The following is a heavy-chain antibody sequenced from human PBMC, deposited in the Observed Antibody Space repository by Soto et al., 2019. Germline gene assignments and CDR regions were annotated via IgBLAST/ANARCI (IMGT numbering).Heavy chain of an antibody. CDR2: SRDKGNSYST. CDR1: GFTFSDYY. Sequence: EVQLVESGGGLVQPGGSLRLSCAGSGFTFSDYYIDWVRQAPGKGLEWVGRSRDKGNSYSTDYAASVKGRFTVSRDASKYSLYLQMNSLKTEDSALYYCTRSITGTTSFDYWGQGTLVTVSS. V-gene: IGHV3-72*01. CDR3: TRSITGTTSFDY. D-gene: IGHD1-7*01. J-gene: IGHJ4*02.